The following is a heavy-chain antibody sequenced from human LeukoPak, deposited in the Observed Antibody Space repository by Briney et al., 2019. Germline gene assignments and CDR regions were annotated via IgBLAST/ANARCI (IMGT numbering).Heavy chain of an antibody. Sequence: PSETLSLTCAVYGGSFSGYYWSWIRQPPGKGLEWIGEINHSGSTYYNPSLKSRVTISVDRSKNQFSLKLSSVTAADTAVYYCARVVRLGGVYGRPYYFDYWGQGTLVTVSS. V-gene: IGHV4-34*01. CDR3: ARVVRLGGVYGRPYYFDY. CDR1: GGSFSGYY. CDR2: INHSGST. D-gene: IGHD3-16*01. J-gene: IGHJ4*02.